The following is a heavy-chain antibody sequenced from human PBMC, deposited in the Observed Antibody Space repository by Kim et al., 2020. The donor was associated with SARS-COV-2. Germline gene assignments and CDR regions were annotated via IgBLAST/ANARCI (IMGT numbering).Heavy chain of an antibody. J-gene: IGHJ4*02. V-gene: IGHV3-23*01. D-gene: IGHD3-22*01. CDR3: AKDRYDSSGVGH. Sequence: YYDDSVKGRFTIARDNSKNTLYLQMNSLRAEETAVYYCAKDRYDSSGVGHWGQGTLVTVSS.